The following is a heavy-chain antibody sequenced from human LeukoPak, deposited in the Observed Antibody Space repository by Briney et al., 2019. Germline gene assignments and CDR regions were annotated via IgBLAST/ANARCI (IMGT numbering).Heavy chain of an antibody. D-gene: IGHD3-22*01. CDR1: GFTFSSYA. V-gene: IGHV3-23*01. Sequence: GGSLRLSCAASGFTFSSYAMSWVRQAPGKGLEGVSAISGSGGSTYYADSVKGRFTISRDNSKNTLYLQMNSLRAEDTAVYYCAKRLNGYYDSSGYYPSDYWGQGTLVTVSS. CDR2: ISGSGGST. CDR3: AKRLNGYYDSSGYYPSDY. J-gene: IGHJ4*02.